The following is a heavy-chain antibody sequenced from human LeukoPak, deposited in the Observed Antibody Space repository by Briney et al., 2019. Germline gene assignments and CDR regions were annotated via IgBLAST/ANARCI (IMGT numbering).Heavy chain of an antibody. CDR2: IGSADDT. V-gene: IGHV3-13*01. CDR3: ARGTWTYYMDV. CDR1: GFTFSNYD. J-gene: IGHJ6*03. Sequence: GGSLRLSCAASGFTFSNYDIHWVRQATGKGLEWVSSIGSADDTYYRGSVQSRFTISRDNAKNSLCLQMNSLRAGDTAVYYCARGTWTYYMDVWGKGTTVTVSS. D-gene: IGHD3/OR15-3a*01.